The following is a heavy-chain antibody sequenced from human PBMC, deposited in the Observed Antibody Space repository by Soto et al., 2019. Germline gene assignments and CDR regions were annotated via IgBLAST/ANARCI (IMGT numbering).Heavy chain of an antibody. D-gene: IGHD1-7*01. CDR1: GFTFSNAW. Sequence: GGSLRLSCAASGFTFSNAWMNWVRQAPGKGLEWVGRIKSKTDGGTTDYAAPVKGRFTTSRDDSKNTLYLQMNSLKTEDTAVYYYSADLFNWNYPTYYDYYYGMDVWGQGTTVTVSS. CDR3: SADLFNWNYPTYYDYYYGMDV. CDR2: IKSKTDGGTT. J-gene: IGHJ6*02. V-gene: IGHV3-15*07.